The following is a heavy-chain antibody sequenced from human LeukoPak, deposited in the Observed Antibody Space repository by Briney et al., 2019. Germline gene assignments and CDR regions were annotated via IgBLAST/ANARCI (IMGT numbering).Heavy chain of an antibody. Sequence: SQTLSLTFAISGDSVSSNSAAWNWIRQSPSRGLEWLGRTYYRSKWYNDYAVSVKSRITINPDTSKNQFSLQLNSVTPEDTAVYYCARDMAPDYYDSSGYQVGFDYWGQGTLVTVPS. J-gene: IGHJ4*02. D-gene: IGHD3-22*01. CDR3: ARDMAPDYYDSSGYQVGFDY. V-gene: IGHV6-1*01. CDR2: TYYRSKWYN. CDR1: GDSVSSNSAA.